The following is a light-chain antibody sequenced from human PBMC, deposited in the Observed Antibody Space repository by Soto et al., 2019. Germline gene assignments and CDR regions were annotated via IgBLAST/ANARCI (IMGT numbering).Light chain of an antibody. J-gene: IGKJ5*01. CDR2: GAS. V-gene: IGKV3-20*01. CDR1: QSLCSSN. Sequence: EIVLTQSPGTLCWSAGARATLSCGASQSLCSSNVAWYLQKIGQAPRLLIYGASSRATGIPDRFSGSVSATYFTLTSSRLETEDCAVYYCQQDGSALITFGQGTRLEIK. CDR3: QQDGSALIT.